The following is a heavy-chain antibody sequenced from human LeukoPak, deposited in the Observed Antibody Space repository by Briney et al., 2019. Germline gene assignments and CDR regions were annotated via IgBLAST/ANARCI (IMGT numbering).Heavy chain of an antibody. J-gene: IGHJ4*02. CDR3: ARASHYYDSSGYRGTYYFDY. CDR2: IYPGDSDT. V-gene: IGHV5-51*01. D-gene: IGHD3-22*01. Sequence: GESLKISCKGSGYIFTSYWIGWVRQMPGKGLEWMGIIYPGDSDTRYSPSFQGQVTISADKSISTAYLQWSSLKASDTAMYYCARASHYYDSSGYRGTYYFDYWGQGTLVTVSS. CDR1: GYIFTSYW.